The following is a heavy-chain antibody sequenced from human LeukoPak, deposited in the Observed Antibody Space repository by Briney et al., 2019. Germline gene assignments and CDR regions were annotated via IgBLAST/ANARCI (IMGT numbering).Heavy chain of an antibody. CDR3: ARDLRYSSGWYGPGWFDP. CDR1: GYTFTSYG. D-gene: IGHD6-19*01. V-gene: IGHV1-18*01. Sequence: ASVKVSCKASGYTFTSYGISWVRQAPGQGLEWMGWISAYNGNTNYAQKLQGRVTMTTDTSTSTAYMELRSLRSDDTAVYYCARDLRYSSGWYGPGWFDPWGQGTLVTVSS. J-gene: IGHJ5*02. CDR2: ISAYNGNT.